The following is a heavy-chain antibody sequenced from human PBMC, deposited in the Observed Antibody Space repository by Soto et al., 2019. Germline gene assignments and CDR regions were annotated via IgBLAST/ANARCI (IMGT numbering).Heavy chain of an antibody. J-gene: IGHJ4*01. Sequence: QVQLMQSGTEVAKPGASVKVSCKTSGNTVGTFGLSWVRLAPGQGLEWMGWIVGDSGATVYSQKFQGRVTMYSDRSTNTAYMELRSLTSDDSALYYCARVAGYGSGRRRFDTWGHGTLVSVSS. D-gene: IGHD3-10*01. CDR1: GNTVGTFG. V-gene: IGHV1-18*01. CDR3: ARVAGYGSGRRRFDT. CDR2: IVGDSGAT.